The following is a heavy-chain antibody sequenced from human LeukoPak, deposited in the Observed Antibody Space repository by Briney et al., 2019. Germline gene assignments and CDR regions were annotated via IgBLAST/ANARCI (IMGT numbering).Heavy chain of an antibody. CDR1: GYKFTSYW. D-gene: IGHD2-21*02. V-gene: IGHV5-51*01. J-gene: IGHJ4*02. Sequence: GESLKSSCQGSGYKFTSYWIGWVRQMPGKGLEWMGIIYPGDSDIRYSPPFQGQVTISADKSMSTAYLQWRSLKASDTAMYYCARTNCGGDCYSAIVYWGQGTLVTVSS. CDR3: ARTNCGGDCYSAIVY. CDR2: IYPGDSDI.